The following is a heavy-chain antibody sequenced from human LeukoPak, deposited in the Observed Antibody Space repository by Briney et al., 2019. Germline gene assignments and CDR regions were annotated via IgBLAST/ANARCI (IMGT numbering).Heavy chain of an antibody. CDR1: GGSFSGYY. J-gene: IGHJ5*02. D-gene: IGHD2-2*01. CDR3: ARQHCSSSSCYFDP. Sequence: PSETLSLTCAVYGGSFSGYYWSFIRQPPGKGLVWIGEINHSRSTNYNPSLKSRVTISVDTSKNQFSLKLSSVTAADTAIYYCARQHCSSSSCYFDPWGQGTLVTVSS. CDR2: INHSRST. V-gene: IGHV4-34*01.